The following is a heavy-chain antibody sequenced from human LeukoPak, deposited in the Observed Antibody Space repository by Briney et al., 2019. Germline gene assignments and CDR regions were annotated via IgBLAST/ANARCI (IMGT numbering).Heavy chain of an antibody. CDR2: IYYSGST. J-gene: IGHJ4*02. Sequence: KASETLSLTCTVSGGSISSYYWSWIRQPPGKGLEWIGYIYYSGSTNYNPTLKSRVTISVDTSKNQFSLKLSSVTAADTAVYYCARGSTNYFDYWGQGTLVTVSS. V-gene: IGHV4-59*08. CDR3: ARGSTNYFDY. CDR1: GGSISSYY.